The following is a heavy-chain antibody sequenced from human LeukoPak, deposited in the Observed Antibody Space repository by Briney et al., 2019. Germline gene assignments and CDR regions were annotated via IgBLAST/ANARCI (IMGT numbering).Heavy chain of an antibody. CDR3: ARRASTYPPGANDY. CDR2: ISYDGSNK. D-gene: IGHD5/OR15-5a*01. Sequence: GGSLRLSCAASGFTFSSYAMHWVRQAPGKGLEWVAVISYDGSNKYYADSVKGRFTISRDNSKNTLYLQMNSLRAEDTAVYYCARRASTYPPGANDYWGQGTLVTVSS. CDR1: GFTFSSYA. J-gene: IGHJ4*02. V-gene: IGHV3-30-3*01.